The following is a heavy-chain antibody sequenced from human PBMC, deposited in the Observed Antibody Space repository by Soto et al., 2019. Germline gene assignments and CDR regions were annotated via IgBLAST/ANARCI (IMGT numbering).Heavy chain of an antibody. CDR1: GGSFSGYY. J-gene: IGHJ4*02. D-gene: IGHD2-8*01. Sequence: SETLSLTCAVYGGSFSGYYWSWIRQPPGKGLEWIGEINHSGSTNYNPSLKSRVTISVDTSKNQFSLKLSSVTAADPAVYYCARDVYGFWGQGTLVTVYS. CDR2: INHSGST. CDR3: ARDVYGF. V-gene: IGHV4-34*01.